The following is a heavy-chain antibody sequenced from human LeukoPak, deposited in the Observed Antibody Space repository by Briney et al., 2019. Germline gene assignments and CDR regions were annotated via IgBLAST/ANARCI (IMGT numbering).Heavy chain of an antibody. D-gene: IGHD1-26*01. CDR2: IRYDGSNE. J-gene: IGHJ4*02. V-gene: IGHV3-30*02. CDR1: GLSFSSYD. Sequence: PGGSLRLSCAAAGLSFSSYDMYWVRQAPGKGLEWVAFIRYDGSNEYYADSVKGRFTISRDNSKNTLYLQMNSLRAEDTAVYYCAKRRAHSGTYRWSDFDYWGQGTLVTVSS. CDR3: AKRRAHSGTYRWSDFDY.